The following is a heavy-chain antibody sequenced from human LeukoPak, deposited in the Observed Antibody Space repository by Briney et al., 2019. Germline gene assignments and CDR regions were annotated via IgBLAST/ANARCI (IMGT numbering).Heavy chain of an antibody. V-gene: IGHV3-21*03. Sequence: PGGSLRLSCAASGFTVSSNYMSWVRQVPGKGLEWVSSISSSSSYIYYADSVKGRFTISRDNAKNSLYLQMNSLRAEDTAVYYCARVEYIGDYWGQGTLVTVSS. D-gene: IGHD2/OR15-2a*01. CDR3: ARVEYIGDY. J-gene: IGHJ4*02. CDR1: GFTVSSNY. CDR2: ISSSSSYI.